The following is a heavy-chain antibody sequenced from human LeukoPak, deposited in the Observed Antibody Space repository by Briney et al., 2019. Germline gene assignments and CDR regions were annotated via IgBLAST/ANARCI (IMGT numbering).Heavy chain of an antibody. D-gene: IGHD1/OR15-1a*01. Sequence: GRSLRLSCAASGFTFDDYAMHWVRQAPGKGLEWVSGISWNSGSIGYADSVKGRFTISRDNAKNSLYLQMNSLRAEDTALYYCARAQVRVWAGTGTVSLCDAFDIWGQGTMVTVSS. CDR1: GFTFDDYA. V-gene: IGHV3-9*01. CDR3: ARAQVRVWAGTGTVSLCDAFDI. CDR2: ISWNSGSI. J-gene: IGHJ3*02.